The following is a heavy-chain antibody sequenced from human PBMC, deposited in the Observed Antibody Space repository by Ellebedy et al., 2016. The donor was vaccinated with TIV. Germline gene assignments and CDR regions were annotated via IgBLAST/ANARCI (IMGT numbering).Heavy chain of an antibody. J-gene: IGHJ4*02. V-gene: IGHV1-18*04. Sequence: AASVKVSCKAAGYTFPSYGITWVRQAPGQGLEWMGWISAYNGNTNYAQKLQGRVSMTTDTSTTTAYLELRSLRSDDTAVYYCARGRGDDYILGYWGQGTLVTVSS. CDR1: GYTFPSYG. CDR3: ARGRGDDYILGY. D-gene: IGHD5-24*01. CDR2: ISAYNGNT.